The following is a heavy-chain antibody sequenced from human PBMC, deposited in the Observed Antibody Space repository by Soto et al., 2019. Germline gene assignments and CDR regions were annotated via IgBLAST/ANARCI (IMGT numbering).Heavy chain of an antibody. V-gene: IGHV1-69*13. CDR2: ILPILGTA. CDR3: ATSGWSSESAFDI. D-gene: IGHD3-10*01. J-gene: IGHJ3*02. Sequence: SVKVSCKSSGGTFSKYAITWVRQAPGQGPEWMGGILPILGTAVYAQKFQGRFTITADEPTSTVYMELSSLRSQDTAVYYCATSGWSSESAFDIWGQGAMVTVSS. CDR1: GGTFSKYA.